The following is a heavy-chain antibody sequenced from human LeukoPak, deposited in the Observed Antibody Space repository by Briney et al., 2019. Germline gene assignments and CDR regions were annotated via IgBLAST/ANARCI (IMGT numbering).Heavy chain of an antibody. V-gene: IGHV4-59*08. CDR3: ASSIAAAGTSHFQH. D-gene: IGHD6-13*01. CDR1: GGSISSYY. Sequence: KSSETLSLTCTVSGGSISSYYWSWIRQPPGKGLEWIGYIYYSGSTNYNPSLKSRVTISVDTSKNQFSLKLSSVIAADTAVYYCASSIAAAGTSHFQHWGQGTLVTVSS. CDR2: IYYSGST. J-gene: IGHJ1*01.